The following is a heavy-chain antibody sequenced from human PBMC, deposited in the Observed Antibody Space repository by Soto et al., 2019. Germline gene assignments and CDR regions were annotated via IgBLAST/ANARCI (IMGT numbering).Heavy chain of an antibody. D-gene: IGHD2-15*01. CDR2: ISSSSSYI. Sequence: EVQLVESGGGLVKPGGSLRLSCAASGFTFSSYSMNWVRQAPGKGLEWVSSISSSSSYIYYADSVKGRFTISRDKAKNPLYLQMNSLRAEDTAGYYCARDSGYCSGGSCSYYYGMDVWGQGTTVTVSS. V-gene: IGHV3-21*01. CDR3: ARDSGYCSGGSCSYYYGMDV. J-gene: IGHJ6*02. CDR1: GFTFSSYS.